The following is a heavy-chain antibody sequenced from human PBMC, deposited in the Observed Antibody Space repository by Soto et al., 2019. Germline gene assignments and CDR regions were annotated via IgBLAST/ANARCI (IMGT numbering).Heavy chain of an antibody. Sequence: SVKVSCKASGGTFSSYAISWVRQAPGQGLEWMGGIIPIFGTANYAQKFQGRVTITADESTSTAYMELGSLRSEDTAVYYCASHMEGDYSPAFDYWGRGTLVTVSS. J-gene: IGHJ4*02. V-gene: IGHV1-69*13. CDR1: GGTFSSYA. CDR3: ASHMEGDYSPAFDY. D-gene: IGHD4-17*01. CDR2: IIPIFGTA.